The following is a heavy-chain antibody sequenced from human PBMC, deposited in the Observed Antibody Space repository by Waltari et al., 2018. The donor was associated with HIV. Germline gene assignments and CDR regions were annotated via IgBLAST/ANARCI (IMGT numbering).Heavy chain of an antibody. J-gene: IGHJ2*01. Sequence: EVQLVVSGGGLIQPGGSLRRPWADSGFPVNDNYLSWVRQASGKGLEWVSVIYSGGTTYSAASVKGRFTISRDDSKNTVYLQLNSLRAEDTAIYYCARHGGGYHYGWYFDLWGRGTLVTVSS. CDR3: ARHGGGYHYGWYFDL. D-gene: IGHD3-22*01. CDR1: GFPVNDNY. V-gene: IGHV3-53*01. CDR2: IYSGGTT.